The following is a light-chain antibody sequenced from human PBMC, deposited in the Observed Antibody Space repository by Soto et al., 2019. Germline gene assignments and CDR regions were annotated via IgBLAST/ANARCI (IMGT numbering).Light chain of an antibody. Sequence: DIQMTQSPSTLSASVGDRVTITCRASQSISSWLAWYQQKPGKAPKLLIYDVSNLHSGVPSRFSGTGSGTDFSLTISSLQPEDFATYYCQQCHSTLTFGQGTRLDIK. V-gene: IGKV1-5*01. CDR1: QSISSW. CDR3: QQCHSTLT. CDR2: DVS. J-gene: IGKJ5*01.